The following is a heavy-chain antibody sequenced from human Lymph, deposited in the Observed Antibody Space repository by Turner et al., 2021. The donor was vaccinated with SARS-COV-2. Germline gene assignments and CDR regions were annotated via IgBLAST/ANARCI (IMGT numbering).Heavy chain of an antibody. CDR2: IYYNGSP. J-gene: IGHJ5*02. CDR3: AGDTVNNGVDT. Sequence: PLQESHPSLLKRLETQSLTCTDFGGSMNSNYWSWIRQPPGKRREWIGYIYYNGSPNYNPPVESRVTISVNKSRNQFTLNLTAVTAADTAMYYGAGDTVNNGVDTWGQGTLVTVSS. D-gene: IGHD2-8*02. CDR1: GGSMNSNY. V-gene: IGHV4-59*01.